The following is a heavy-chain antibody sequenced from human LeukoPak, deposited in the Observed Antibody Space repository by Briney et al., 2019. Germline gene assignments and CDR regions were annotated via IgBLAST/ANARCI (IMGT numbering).Heavy chain of an antibody. D-gene: IGHD2-2*01. CDR2: IYYSGST. CDR3: ARGIQLLAFDI. V-gene: IGHV4-61*08. CDR1: GGSISSGGYY. Sequence: SETLSLTCTVSGGSISSGGYYWSWIRQHPGKGLEWIGYIYYSGSTNYNPSLKSRVTISVDTSKNQFSLKLSSVTAADTAAYYCARGIQLLAFDIWGQGTMVTVSS. J-gene: IGHJ3*02.